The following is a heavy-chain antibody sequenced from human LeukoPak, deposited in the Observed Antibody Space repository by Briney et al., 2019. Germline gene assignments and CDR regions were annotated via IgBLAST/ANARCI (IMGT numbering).Heavy chain of an antibody. CDR3: ARDGELISSGWTSGVDY. CDR2: INPSGGST. J-gene: IGHJ4*02. D-gene: IGHD6-19*01. Sequence: GASVKVSCKASGYTFTSYYIHWVRQAPGQGLEWMGIINPSGGSTNYAQKFQGRVTMTRDTSTSTGYMELSSLRSEDTAVYYCARDGELISSGWTSGVDYWGQGTLVTVSS. CDR1: GYTFTSYY. V-gene: IGHV1-46*01.